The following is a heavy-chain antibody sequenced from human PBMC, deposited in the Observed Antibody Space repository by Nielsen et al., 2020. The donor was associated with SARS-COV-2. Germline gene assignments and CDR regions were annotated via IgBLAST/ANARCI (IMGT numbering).Heavy chain of an antibody. CDR2: ISYDGRNK. Sequence: GESLKISCAASGFTFSSYGMHWVRQAPGKGLEWVAVISYDGRNKYYADSVKGRFTISRDNSKNTLYLQMNSLRAEDTAVYYCAKGGGYSYGSYFDYWGQGTLVTVSS. CDR1: GFTFSSYG. D-gene: IGHD5-18*01. J-gene: IGHJ4*02. V-gene: IGHV3-30*18. CDR3: AKGGGYSYGSYFDY.